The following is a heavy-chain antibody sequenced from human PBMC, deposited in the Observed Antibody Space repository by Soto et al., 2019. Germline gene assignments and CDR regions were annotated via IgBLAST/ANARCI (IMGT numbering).Heavy chain of an antibody. V-gene: IGHV4-59*01. CDR3: ARYPGRPDTVVGMDV. CDR1: GGSISSYY. D-gene: IGHD2-21*01. J-gene: IGHJ6*02. CDR2: IYYSGST. Sequence: PSETLSLTCTVSGGSISSYYWSWIRQPPGKGLEWIGYIYYSGSTNYSPSLKSRVTISVDTSKNQFSLKLSSVTAADTAVYYCARYPGRPDTVVGMDVWGQGTTVTVSS.